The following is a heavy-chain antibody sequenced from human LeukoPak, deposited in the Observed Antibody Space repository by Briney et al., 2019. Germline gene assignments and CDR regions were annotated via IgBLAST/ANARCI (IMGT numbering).Heavy chain of an antibody. D-gene: IGHD5-18*01. CDR1: GSTFSSYA. J-gene: IGHJ4*02. CDR2: ISYDGSNK. Sequence: GGSLRLSCAASGSTFSSYAMHWVRQAPGKGLEWVAVISYDGSNKYYADSVKGRFTISRDNSKNTLYLQMNSLRAEDTAVYYCARAEPGYSYGYYLDYWGQGTLVTVSS. V-gene: IGHV3-30-3*01. CDR3: ARAEPGYSYGYYLDY.